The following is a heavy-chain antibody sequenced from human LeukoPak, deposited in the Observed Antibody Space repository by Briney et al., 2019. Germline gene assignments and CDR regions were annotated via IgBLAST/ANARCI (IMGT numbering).Heavy chain of an antibody. Sequence: PSETLSLTCTVSGGSISSSNYYWGWIRQPPGKGLEWIGSIYYSGSTYYNPSLKSRFTISVDTSKNQFSLKLSSVTAADTAVYYCARRAYYYGSGSYYYFDYWGQGTLVTVSS. D-gene: IGHD3-10*01. CDR1: GGSISSSNYY. CDR3: ARRAYYYGSGSYYYFDY. J-gene: IGHJ4*02. V-gene: IGHV4-39*07. CDR2: IYYSGST.